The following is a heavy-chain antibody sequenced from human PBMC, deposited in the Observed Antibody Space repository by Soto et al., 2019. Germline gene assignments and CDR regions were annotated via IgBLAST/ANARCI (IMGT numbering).Heavy chain of an antibody. D-gene: IGHD1-1*01. CDR2: IYYSGST. Sequence: SETLSLTCTVSGVSIISYYWSWILQPPWKGLEWIGYIYYSGSTNYNPSLKSRVTISVDTSKNQFSLKLSSVTAADTAVYYCARHQIWKGGLGFEPWGQGTLVNVSS. J-gene: IGHJ5*02. CDR1: GVSIISYY. V-gene: IGHV4-59*08. CDR3: ARHQIWKGGLGFEP.